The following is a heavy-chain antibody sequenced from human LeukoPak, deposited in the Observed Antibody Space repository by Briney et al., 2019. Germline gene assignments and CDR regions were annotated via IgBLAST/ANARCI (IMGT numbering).Heavy chain of an antibody. CDR3: ARAITMVRGVIITGLGLGY. Sequence: ASVKVSCKASGGTFSSYAISWVRQAPGQGLEWMGWINPNSGGTNYAQKFQGRVTMTRDTSISTAYMELSRLRSDDTAVYYCARAITMVRGVIITGLGLGYWGQGTLVTVSS. V-gene: IGHV1-2*02. CDR2: INPNSGGT. CDR1: GGTFSSYA. D-gene: IGHD3-10*01. J-gene: IGHJ4*02.